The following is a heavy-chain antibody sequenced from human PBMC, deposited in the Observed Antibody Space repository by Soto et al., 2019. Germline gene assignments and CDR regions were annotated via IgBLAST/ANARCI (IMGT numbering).Heavy chain of an antibody. CDR1: GFTFSSYA. J-gene: IGHJ6*02. CDR3: AKGRGTHGMDV. V-gene: IGHV3-23*01. CDR2: ISGSGGST. Sequence: PWWSLRLASAASGFTFSSYAMIWVRQAPGKGLEWVSAISGSGGSTYYADSVKGRFTISRDNSKNTLYLQMNSLRAEDTAVYYCAKGRGTHGMDVWGQGTTVTVSS.